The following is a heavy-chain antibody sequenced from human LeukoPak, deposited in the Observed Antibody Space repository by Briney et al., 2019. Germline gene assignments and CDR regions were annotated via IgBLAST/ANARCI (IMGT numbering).Heavy chain of an antibody. V-gene: IGHV3-23*01. CDR3: AKQLGYCSDGSCYFPY. CDR1: GFTFSSSA. D-gene: IGHD2-15*01. J-gene: IGHJ4*02. CDR2: ISNNGGYT. Sequence: GGSLRLSCAASGFTFSSSAMSWVRQAPGKGLEWVSAISNNGGYTYYADSVQGRFTISRDISKSTLCLQMNSLRAEDTAVYYCAKQLGYCSDGSCYFPYWGQGTLVTVSS.